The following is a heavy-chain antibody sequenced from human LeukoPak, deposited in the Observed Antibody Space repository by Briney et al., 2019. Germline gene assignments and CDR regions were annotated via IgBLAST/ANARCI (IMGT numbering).Heavy chain of an antibody. J-gene: IGHJ4*02. CDR2: IKSKTDGGTT. V-gene: IGHV3-15*01. D-gene: IGHD3-10*01. Sequence: GGSLRLSCAASGFTFSNAWMSWVRQAPGKGLEWVGRIKSKTDGGTTDYAAPVKGRFTISRDDSKNTLYLQMHSLKTEDTAVYYCTTHYYGSGKDYWGQGTLVTVSS. CDR1: GFTFSNAW. CDR3: TTHYYGSGKDY.